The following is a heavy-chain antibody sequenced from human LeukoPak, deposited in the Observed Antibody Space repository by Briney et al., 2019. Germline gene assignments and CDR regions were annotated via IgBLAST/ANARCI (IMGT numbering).Heavy chain of an antibody. D-gene: IGHD3-10*01. J-gene: IGHJ5*02. CDR1: GGSFSGYY. CDR2: INYSGST. V-gene: IGHV4-34*01. CDR3: AKIGGYMVRGVENWFDP. Sequence: SETLSLTCAVYGGSFSGYYWSWIRKPPGKGLEWIGEINYSGSTNYNPSLKSRVTISVDTSKNQFSLKVTSVTAADTAVYYCAKIGGYMVRGVENWFDPWGQGTLVTVSS.